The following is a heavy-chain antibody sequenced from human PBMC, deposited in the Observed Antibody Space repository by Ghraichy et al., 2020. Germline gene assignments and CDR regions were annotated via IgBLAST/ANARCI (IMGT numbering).Heavy chain of an antibody. CDR2: IGGSGRST. V-gene: IGHV3-23*01. D-gene: IGHD2-15*01. Sequence: GGSLRLSCAASGFTFSNFVMSWVRQAPGKGLEWVSGIGGSGRSTFYAGSVRGRFTISRDNSKNTLFLQMNSLKAEDTAVYYCEKMRVAARTDYVMNIWCQGATVTVSS. J-gene: IGHJ6*02. CDR3: EKMRVAARTDYVMNI. CDR1: GFTFSNFV.